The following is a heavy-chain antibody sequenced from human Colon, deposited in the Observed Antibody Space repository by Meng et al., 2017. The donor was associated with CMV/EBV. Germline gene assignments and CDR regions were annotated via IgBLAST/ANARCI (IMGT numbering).Heavy chain of an antibody. CDR2: VNREGSNT. D-gene: IGHD2-2*01. V-gene: IGHV3-74*01. CDR3: ARVLSGTRYKEGGNYYGMDV. CDR1: GFIFSDYW. Sequence: GESLKISCATSGFIFSDYWMHWVRQVPGKGLVWVSSVNREGSNTNYADSVKGRFTISRDNARNTLYLQMNSLRAEDTAVYFCARVLSGTRYKEGGNYYGMDVWGQGTTVTVSS. J-gene: IGHJ6*02.